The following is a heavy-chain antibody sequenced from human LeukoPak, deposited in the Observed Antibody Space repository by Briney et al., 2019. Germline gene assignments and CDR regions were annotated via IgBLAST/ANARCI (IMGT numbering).Heavy chain of an antibody. CDR2: INWNGGST. V-gene: IGHV3-20*01. CDR3: ARWYYYDSSGGRVYFDY. Sequence: PGGSLRLSCAASGFTFDDYGMSWVRQAPGKGLEWVSGINWNGGSTGYADSVKGRFTISRDNAKNSLYLQMNSLRAEDTALYHCARWYYYDSSGGRVYFDYWGQGTLVTVSS. D-gene: IGHD3-22*01. J-gene: IGHJ4*02. CDR1: GFTFDDYG.